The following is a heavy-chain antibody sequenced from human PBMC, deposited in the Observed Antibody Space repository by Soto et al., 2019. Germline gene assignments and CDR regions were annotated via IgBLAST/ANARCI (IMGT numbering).Heavy chain of an antibody. D-gene: IGHD1-7*01. J-gene: IGHJ4*01. CDR1: GFTFSSYG. V-gene: IGHV3-33*01. CDR3: ARDQSRLGTEYYCYS. CDR2: IWYDGSNK. Sequence: QVQLVESGGGVVQPGRSLRLSCAASGFTFSSYGMHWVRQAPGKGLEWVAVIWYDGSNKYYADSVKGRFTISRDNSKKALSMQLTGLRADNTAVYYCARDQSRLGTEYYCYSWAHASLLTV.